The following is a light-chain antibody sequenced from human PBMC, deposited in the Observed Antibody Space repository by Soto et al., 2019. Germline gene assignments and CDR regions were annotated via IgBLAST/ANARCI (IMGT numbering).Light chain of an antibody. CDR2: GAS. CDR1: QSVSSH. Sequence: EAVMTQSPGTLSVSPGERVTLSCRASQSVSSHLAWYQQKPGQAPRLLIHGASTRATGIPDRFSGSGSGTEFTLTISSLQSEDVAVYYCQQYLAIPRTFGQGTKVEIK. J-gene: IGKJ1*01. V-gene: IGKV3-15*01. CDR3: QQYLAIPRT.